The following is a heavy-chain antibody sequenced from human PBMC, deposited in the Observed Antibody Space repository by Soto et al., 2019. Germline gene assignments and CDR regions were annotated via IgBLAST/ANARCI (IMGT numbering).Heavy chain of an antibody. Sequence: KPSEPLSLTGTVPGGSISGYYWSGVRQPAGKGLGWVGRIYSEGTTNYSPSLKSRVTMSLDTSKDQFSLHLNSVTAADTAVYYCSRVGCSNSKCYTRGMDVWGQGTAVTVSS. CDR3: SRVGCSNSKCYTRGMDV. CDR2: IYSEGTT. V-gene: IGHV4-4*07. J-gene: IGHJ6*02. CDR1: GGSISGYY. D-gene: IGHD2-2*01.